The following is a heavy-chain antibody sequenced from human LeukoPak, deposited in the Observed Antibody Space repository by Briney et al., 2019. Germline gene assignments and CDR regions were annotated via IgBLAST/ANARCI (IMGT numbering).Heavy chain of an antibody. Sequence: PSETLSLTCTVSGDSFSDHYWSWIRQPPGKGLEWIGYIFYGGGTNYNPSLRSRVTISIDTSKNRFSLRLSSVTAADTAVYYCARDARFGWDSFDSWGQGTLVIVSS. CDR2: IFYGGGT. D-gene: IGHD3-10*01. CDR3: ARDARFGWDSFDS. V-gene: IGHV4-59*11. J-gene: IGHJ4*02. CDR1: GDSFSDHY.